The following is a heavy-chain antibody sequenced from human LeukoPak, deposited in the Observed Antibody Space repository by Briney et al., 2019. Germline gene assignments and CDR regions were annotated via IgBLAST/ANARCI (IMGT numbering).Heavy chain of an antibody. CDR3: AREGGFYRPLDY. J-gene: IGHJ4*02. Sequence: SETLSLTCTVSGGSISSSTYYWGWIRQPPGKGLEWIGAIYYSGSTYYNPSLKSRLIMSVDLPENHISLKLTSVTAADTAVYYCAREGGFYRPLDYSGQGTLVTVSS. V-gene: IGHV4-39*07. CDR1: GGSISSSTYY. CDR2: IYYSGST. D-gene: IGHD3-3*01.